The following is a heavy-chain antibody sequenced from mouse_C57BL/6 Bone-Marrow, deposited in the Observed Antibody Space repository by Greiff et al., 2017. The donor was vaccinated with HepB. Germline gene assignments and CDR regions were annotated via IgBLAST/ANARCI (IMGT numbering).Heavy chain of an antibody. Sequence: QVQLQQSGPELVKPGASVKISCKASGYAFSSSWMNWVKQRPGKGLEWIGRIYPGDGDTNYNGKFKGKATLTADKSSSTAYMQLSSLTSEDSAVYCCARSYYDVWGTGTTVTVSS. V-gene: IGHV1-82*01. CDR3: ARSYYDV. CDR2: IYPGDGDT. J-gene: IGHJ1*03. CDR1: GYAFSSSW. D-gene: IGHD1-1*01.